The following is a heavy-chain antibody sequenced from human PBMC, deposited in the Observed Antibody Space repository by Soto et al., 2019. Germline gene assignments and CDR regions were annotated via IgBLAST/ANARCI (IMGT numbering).Heavy chain of an antibody. CDR1: GYTFTTYV. V-gene: IGHV1-3*01. D-gene: IGHD3-10*01. CDR2: INAGHDNT. CDR3: ARVGHYYYGMDV. J-gene: IGHJ6*02. Sequence: QVQLVQSGAEVKKPGASVKVSCRAYGYTFTTYVMHWVRQAPGQRLEWIGWINAGHDNTKYSQKFQGRVTITRDTSASTVYMELSSLSSEDKAVYYCARVGHYYYGMDVWGQGTTVTVSS.